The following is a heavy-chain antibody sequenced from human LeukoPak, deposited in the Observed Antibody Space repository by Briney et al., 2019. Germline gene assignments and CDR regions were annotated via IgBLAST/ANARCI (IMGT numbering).Heavy chain of an antibody. CDR2: ISGSGGST. CDR1: GFTFSSYA. V-gene: IGHV3-23*01. J-gene: IGHJ4*02. D-gene: IGHD3-10*01. CDR3: AKSGYGSGSSFDY. Sequence: GGSLRLSCAASGFTFSSYAMGWVRPAPGKGLEWVSAISGSGGSTYYADSVKDRFTISRDNSKNTLYLQMNSLRAEDTAVYCCAKSGYGSGSSFDYWGQGTLVTVSS.